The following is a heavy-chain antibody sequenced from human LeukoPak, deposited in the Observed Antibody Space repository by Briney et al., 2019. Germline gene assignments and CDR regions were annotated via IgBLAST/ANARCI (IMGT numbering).Heavy chain of an antibody. Sequence: ASVKVSCKASGYTFTSYDINWVRQATGQGLEWMGWMNPNSGNTGYAQKLQGRVTMTTDTSTSTAYMELRSLRSDDTAVYYCAVGYCSGGSCSINFDYWGQGTLVTVSS. D-gene: IGHD2-15*01. V-gene: IGHV1-8*02. CDR1: GYTFTSYD. CDR2: MNPNSGNT. J-gene: IGHJ4*02. CDR3: AVGYCSGGSCSINFDY.